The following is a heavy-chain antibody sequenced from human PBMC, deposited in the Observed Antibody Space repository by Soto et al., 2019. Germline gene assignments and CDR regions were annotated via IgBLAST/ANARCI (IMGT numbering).Heavy chain of an antibody. CDR1: GYTFTSYA. Sequence: ASVKVSCKASGYTFTSYAMNWVRQAPGQRLEWMGWINAGNGNTKYSQKFQGRVTITRDTSASTAYMELSSLRSEDTAVYYCARDPGYSYGNNWGQGTLVTVSS. D-gene: IGHD5-18*01. J-gene: IGHJ4*02. V-gene: IGHV1-3*01. CDR3: ARDPGYSYGNN. CDR2: INAGNGNT.